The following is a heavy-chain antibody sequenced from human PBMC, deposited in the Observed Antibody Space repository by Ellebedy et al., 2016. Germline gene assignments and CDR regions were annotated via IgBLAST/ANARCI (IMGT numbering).Heavy chain of an antibody. CDR3: AREKVVPVIVDY. CDR1: GGSISSGGYS. CDR2: IYHSGST. V-gene: IGHV4-30-2*01. J-gene: IGHJ4*02. Sequence: SETLSLTXTVSGGSISSGGYSWSWIRQPPGKGLEWIGYIYHSGSTYYNPSLKSRVTISVDRSKNQFSLKLSSVTAADTAVYYCAREKVVPVIVDYWGQGTLVTVSS. D-gene: IGHD2-15*01.